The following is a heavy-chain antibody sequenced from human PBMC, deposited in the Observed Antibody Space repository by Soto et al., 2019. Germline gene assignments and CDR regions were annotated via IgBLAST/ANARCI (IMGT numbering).Heavy chain of an antibody. Sequence: SETLSLTCTVSGGSISSSSYYWGWIRQPPGKGLEWIGSIYYSGSTYYNPSLKSRVTISVDTSKNQFSLKLSSVTAADTAVYYCARLSSGWYACDYWGQGTLVTVSS. J-gene: IGHJ4*02. CDR1: GGSISSSSYY. CDR3: ARLSSGWYACDY. CDR2: IYYSGST. D-gene: IGHD6-19*01. V-gene: IGHV4-39*01.